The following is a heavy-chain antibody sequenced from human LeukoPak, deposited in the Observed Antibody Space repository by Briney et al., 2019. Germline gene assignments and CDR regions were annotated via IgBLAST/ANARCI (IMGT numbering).Heavy chain of an antibody. CDR1: GFTFSSYS. Sequence: PGGSLRLSCAASGFTFSSYSMNWVRQAPGKGLEWVSYISSSSSTIYYADSVKGRFTISRDNAKNTLYLQMNSLRAEDTAVYYCAKEFGELLYISEDYWGQGTLVTVSS. CDR3: AKEFGELLYISEDY. CDR2: ISSSSSTI. V-gene: IGHV3-48*01. J-gene: IGHJ4*02. D-gene: IGHD3-10*01.